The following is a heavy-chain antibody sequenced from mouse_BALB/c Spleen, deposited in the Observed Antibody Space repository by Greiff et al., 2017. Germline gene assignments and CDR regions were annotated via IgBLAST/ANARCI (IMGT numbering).Heavy chain of an antibody. CDR1: GFTFSDYY. J-gene: IGHJ2*01. Sequence: EVMLVESGGGLVKPGGSLKLSCAASGFTFSDYYMYWVRQTPEKRLEWVATISDGGSYTYYPDSVKGRFTISRDNAKNNLYLQMSSLKSEDTAMYYCARDSGNYGYFDYWGQGTTLTVSS. V-gene: IGHV5-4*02. CDR3: ARDSGNYGYFDY. D-gene: IGHD2-1*01. CDR2: ISDGGSYT.